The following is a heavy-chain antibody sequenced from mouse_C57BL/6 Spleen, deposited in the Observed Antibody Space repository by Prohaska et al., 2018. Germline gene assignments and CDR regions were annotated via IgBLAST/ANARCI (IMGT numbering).Heavy chain of an antibody. J-gene: IGHJ2*01. CDR3: AIPRSY. Sequence: GAELVTPGASVNMSCKASGYTFTSYWITWVKQRPGQGLEWIGDIYPGSGSTNYNEKFKSKATLTVDTSSSTAYMQLSSLTSEDSAVYYCAIPRSYWRQGTTLTVSS. V-gene: IGHV1-55*01. CDR1: GYTFTSYW. CDR2: IYPGSGST.